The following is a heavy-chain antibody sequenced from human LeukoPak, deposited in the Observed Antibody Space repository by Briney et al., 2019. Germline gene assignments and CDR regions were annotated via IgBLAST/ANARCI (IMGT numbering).Heavy chain of an antibody. D-gene: IGHD6-25*01. V-gene: IGHV4-34*01. J-gene: IGHJ4*02. CDR3: ARGRVVAASFRF. CDR2: IDHGGSA. Sequence: SETLSLTCAVYGGSFSGYSWNWIRQPPGKGLEWIGEIDHGGSANYNPSLKSRVTISVDTSKNQFSLRLSSLTAADTAVYYCARGRVVAASFRFWGRGTLVTVSS. CDR1: GGSFSGYS.